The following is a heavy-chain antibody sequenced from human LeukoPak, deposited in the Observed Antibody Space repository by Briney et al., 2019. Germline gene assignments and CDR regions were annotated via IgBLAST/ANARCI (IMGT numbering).Heavy chain of an antibody. CDR3: ASRDCSSTSCYYHYSYMDV. D-gene: IGHD2-2*01. Sequence: ETLSLTCTVSGGSISSYYWSWIRQPPGKGLEWIGRIKRKTDGGTTDYAAPVKGRFTISRDDSKNTLYLQMNALKTEDTAVYYCASRDCSSTSCYYHYSYMDVWGKGTTVTVSS. CDR1: GGSISSYY. V-gene: IGHV3-15*01. CDR2: IKRKTDGGTT. J-gene: IGHJ6*03.